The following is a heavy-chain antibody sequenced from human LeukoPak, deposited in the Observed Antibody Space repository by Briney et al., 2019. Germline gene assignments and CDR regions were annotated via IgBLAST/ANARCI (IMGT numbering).Heavy chain of an antibody. CDR1: GGPISSYY. CDR2: IYYSGST. V-gene: IGHV4-59*01. D-gene: IGHD6-19*01. Sequence: SETLSLTCTVSGGPISSYYWSWIRQPPGKGLEWMGYIYYSGSTSYNPSLKSRVTISVDTSKNQFSLKLSSVTAADTAVYHCARGHSSGWYEDYWGQGTLVTVSS. CDR3: ARGHSSGWYEDY. J-gene: IGHJ4*02.